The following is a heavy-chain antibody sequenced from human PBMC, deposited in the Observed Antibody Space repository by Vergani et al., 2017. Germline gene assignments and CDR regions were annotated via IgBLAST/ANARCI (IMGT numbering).Heavy chain of an antibody. Sequence: QVQLQQWGAGLLKPSDTLSLTCSVYFVSFSGYYLSLIRQPPGKGLEWIGEIDHSGSTNYNPSLKSRVTISVDTSKNQFSLKLSSVTAADTAVYYCARAVGVIYYYYGMDVWGQGTTVTVSS. CDR3: ARAVGVIYYYYGMDV. D-gene: IGHD2-21*01. CDR2: IDHSGST. CDR1: FVSFSGYY. J-gene: IGHJ6*02. V-gene: IGHV4-34*01.